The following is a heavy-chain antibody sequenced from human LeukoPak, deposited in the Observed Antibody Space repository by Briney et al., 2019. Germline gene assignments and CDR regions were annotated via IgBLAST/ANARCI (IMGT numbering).Heavy chain of an antibody. D-gene: IGHD3-9*01. CDR1: GFTFSSYW. CDR3: ARDPWTLRYFDWLPTTDYGMDV. Sequence: GGSLRLSCAASGFTFSSYWMHWVRQAPGKGLVWVSRINSDGSGTSYADSVKGRFTISRDNAKNTLYLQMNSLRAEDTAVYYCARDPWTLRYFDWLPTTDYGMDVWGQGTTVTVSS. CDR2: INSDGSGT. J-gene: IGHJ6*02. V-gene: IGHV3-74*01.